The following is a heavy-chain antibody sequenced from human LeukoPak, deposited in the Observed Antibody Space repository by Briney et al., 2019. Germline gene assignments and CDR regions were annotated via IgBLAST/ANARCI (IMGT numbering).Heavy chain of an antibody. CDR1: GGSISSSNW. CDR2: IYHNGST. J-gene: IGHJ5*02. V-gene: IGHV4-4*02. Sequence: SGTLSLTCAVSGGSISSSNWWSWVRQPPGKGLEWIGEIYHNGSTNYNPSLKSRVTMSIDTSKNQFSLKLNSVTAADTAMYFCARGMAAAYDYNWFDPWGQGTLVTVSS. D-gene: IGHD5-12*01. CDR3: ARGMAAAYDYNWFDP.